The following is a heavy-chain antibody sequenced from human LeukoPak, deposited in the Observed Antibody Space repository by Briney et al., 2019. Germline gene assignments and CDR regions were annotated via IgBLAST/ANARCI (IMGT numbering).Heavy chain of an antibody. V-gene: IGHV4-30-2*01. Sequence: SETLSLTCAVSGGSISSGGYSWSWLRQPPGKGLEWIGYIYHSGSTYYNPSLKSRVTISVDRSKNQFALKLSSVTAADTAVYYCARGKELPDAFDIWGQGTMVTVSS. D-gene: IGHD1-26*01. CDR3: ARGKELPDAFDI. CDR2: IYHSGST. J-gene: IGHJ3*02. CDR1: GGSISSGGYS.